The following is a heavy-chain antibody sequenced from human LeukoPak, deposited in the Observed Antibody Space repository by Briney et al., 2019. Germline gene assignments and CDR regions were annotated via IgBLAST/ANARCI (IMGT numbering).Heavy chain of an antibody. CDR2: INHSGST. CDR3: ARVPIAAPTAYYYYGMDV. V-gene: IGHV4-34*01. D-gene: IGHD6-6*01. J-gene: IGHJ6*02. CDR1: GGSFSGYY. Sequence: SETLSLTCAVYGGSFSGYYWSWIRQPPGKGLEWIGEINHSGSTNYNPSLKSRVTISVDTSKNQFSLKLSSVTAADTAVYYCARVPIAAPTAYYYYGMDVWGQGTTVTVSS.